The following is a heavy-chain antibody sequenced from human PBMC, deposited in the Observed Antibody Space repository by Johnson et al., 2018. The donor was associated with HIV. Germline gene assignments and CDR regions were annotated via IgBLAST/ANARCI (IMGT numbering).Heavy chain of an antibody. CDR1: GFSFGDYY. J-gene: IGHJ3*02. D-gene: IGHD3-9*01. CDR3: ARAPSRLRYFDWSEDAFDI. CDR2: ISYSASSM. V-gene: IGHV3-11*04. Sequence: QVQLVESGGGLVKPGGSLRLSCAASGFSFGDYYMSWIRQAPGKGLEWISYISYSASSMFYADSLQGRFTISRDNAKNTLYLQMNSLRAEDTAVYYCARAPSRLRYFDWSEDAFDIWGQGTMVTVSS.